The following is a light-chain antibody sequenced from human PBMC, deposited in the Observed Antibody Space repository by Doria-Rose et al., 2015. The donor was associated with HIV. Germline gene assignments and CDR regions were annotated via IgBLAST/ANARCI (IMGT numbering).Light chain of an antibody. J-gene: IGKJ5*01. CDR1: QRVKSSY. Sequence: TQSPGTLSLSPGERDTLSCRASQRVKSSYLAWYQQKPGQAPRLLIYDASTRATGIPDRFSGSGSEADFTLTISRLEPEDVAVYYCQQYGTSRGTFGQGTRLEIK. CDR3: QQYGTSRGT. CDR2: DAS. V-gene: IGKV3-20*01.